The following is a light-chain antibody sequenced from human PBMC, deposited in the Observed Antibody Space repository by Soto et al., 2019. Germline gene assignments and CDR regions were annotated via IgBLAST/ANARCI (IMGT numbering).Light chain of an antibody. CDR3: QQSDDLVS. Sequence: DIQMTQSPCSLSASVVDRGTSSFQASQDINNYVNWYQQKPGKAPKLLIFDASTLKTGVPSRFSGSGSGTDFSFTISSLQPEDIATYYCQQSDDLVSFGQGTRLEIK. CDR2: DAS. J-gene: IGKJ5*01. CDR1: QDINNY. V-gene: IGKV1-33*01.